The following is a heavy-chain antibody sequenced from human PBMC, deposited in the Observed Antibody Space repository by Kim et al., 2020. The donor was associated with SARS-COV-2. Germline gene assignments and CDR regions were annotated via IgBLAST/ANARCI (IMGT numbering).Heavy chain of an antibody. Sequence: GGSLRLSCAASGFTFSSYGMHWVRQAPGKGLEWVAVIWYDGSNKYYADSVKGRFTISRDNSKNTLYLQMNSLRAEDTAVYYCAREYRVVGVVIINYYYYYRAVWGKGTTATASS. CDR2: IWYDGSNK. D-gene: IGHD3-3*01. J-gene: IGHJ6*03. CDR1: GFTFSSYG. V-gene: IGHV3-33*01. CDR3: AREYRVVGVVIINYYYYYRAV.